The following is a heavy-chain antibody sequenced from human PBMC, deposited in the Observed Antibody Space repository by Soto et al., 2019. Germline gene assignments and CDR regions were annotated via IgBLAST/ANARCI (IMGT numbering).Heavy chain of an antibody. V-gene: IGHV3-23*01. D-gene: IGHD3-10*01. CDR2: VTKSGDST. Sequence: GGSLRLSCVVSGFTFSNYVMDWVRQAPGKGLEWVSGVTKSGDSTFYIDSVKGRSTISRDNPKNTLYLQINNLRIEDTAVYYCSPSYGSGRPPFDCWGQGTLVTVSS. CDR3: SPSYGSGRPPFDC. J-gene: IGHJ4*02. CDR1: GFTFSNYV.